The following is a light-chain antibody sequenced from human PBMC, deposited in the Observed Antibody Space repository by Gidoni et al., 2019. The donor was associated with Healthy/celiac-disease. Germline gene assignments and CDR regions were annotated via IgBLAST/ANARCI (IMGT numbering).Light chain of an antibody. CDR3: MQAPA. CDR1: QSLLHSNGYNY. Sequence: DIVMTQSPLSLPVTPGEPASISCRSSQSLLHSNGYNYLDWYLQKPGQSPQLLIYLGSNRASGVPDRFSGRGAGTDFTLKISRVEAEAGGVYYCMQAPAFGQXTKLEIK. J-gene: IGKJ2*01. CDR2: LGS. V-gene: IGKV2-28*01.